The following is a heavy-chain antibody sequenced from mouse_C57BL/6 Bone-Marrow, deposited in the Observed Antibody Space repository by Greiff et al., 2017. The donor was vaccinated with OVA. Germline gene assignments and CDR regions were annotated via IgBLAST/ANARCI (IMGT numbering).Heavy chain of an antibody. J-gene: IGHJ3*01. CDR1: GYAFSSSW. V-gene: IGHV1-82*01. CDR3: ADDYYGSSYGAY. Sequence: VKLQESGPELVKPGASVKISCKASGYAFSSSWMNWVKQRPGKGLEWIGRIYPGDGDTNYNGKFKGKATLTADKSSSTAYMQLSSLTSEDSAVYFCADDYYGSSYGAYWGQGTLVTVSA. D-gene: IGHD1-1*01. CDR2: IYPGDGDT.